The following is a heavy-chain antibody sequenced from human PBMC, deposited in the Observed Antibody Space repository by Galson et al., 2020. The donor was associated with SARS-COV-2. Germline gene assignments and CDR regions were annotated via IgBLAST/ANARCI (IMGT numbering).Heavy chain of an antibody. D-gene: IGHD3-3*01. Sequence: SETLSLTCTVSGGSISSYYWSWIRQPPGKGLEWIGYIYYSGSTNYNPSLKSRVTISVDTSKNQFSLKLSSVTAADTAVYYCAKRNTIDAFDIWAKGQWSPSLQ. CDR1: GGSISSYY. J-gene: IGHJ3*02. CDR2: IYYSGST. CDR3: AKRNTIDAFDI. V-gene: IGHV4-59*08.